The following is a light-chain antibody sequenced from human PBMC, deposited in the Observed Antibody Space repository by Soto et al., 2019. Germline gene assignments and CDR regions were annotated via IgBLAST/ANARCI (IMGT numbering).Light chain of an antibody. J-gene: IGKJ2*01. CDR3: QQRQSTPYT. V-gene: IGKV1-39*01. CDR2: AAR. CDR1: QSISRN. Sequence: DIPLTQSPSSLSPSVGDRITLSCRASQSISRNLNWYQQMPGKAPSLLIYAARDLQSGVPGRFSGSGSGTEFNLTISSLQPEDLATYYCQQRQSTPYTFGQGTKLEI.